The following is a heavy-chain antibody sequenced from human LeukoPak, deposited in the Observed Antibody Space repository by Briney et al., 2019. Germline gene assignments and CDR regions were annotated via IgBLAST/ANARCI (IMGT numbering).Heavy chain of an antibody. CDR2: ISDSGGST. CDR3: AKDGSKKGYSYGDYG. V-gene: IGHV3-23*01. Sequence: GGSLRLSCAASGFTFSSYAMSWVRQAPGKGLEWVSTISDSGGSTYYADSVKGRFTISRDNSKNTLYLQMNSLRAEDTAVYYCAKDGSKKGYSYGDYGGGQGTLVTVSS. CDR1: GFTFSSYA. J-gene: IGHJ4*02. D-gene: IGHD5-18*01.